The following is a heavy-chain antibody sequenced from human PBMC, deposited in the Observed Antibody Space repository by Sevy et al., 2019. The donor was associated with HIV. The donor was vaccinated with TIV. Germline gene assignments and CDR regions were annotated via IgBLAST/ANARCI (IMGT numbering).Heavy chain of an antibody. J-gene: IGHJ4*02. D-gene: IGHD3-3*01. CDR2: ISSSGSTI. Sequence: GGSLRLSCAASGFTFSDYYMSWIRQAPGKGLEWVSYISSSGSTIYYADSVKGRFTISSDNAKNSLYLQMNSLRAEDTAVYYCARSISGKVFTKPFDYWGQGTLVTVSS. CDR1: GFTFSDYY. CDR3: ARSISGKVFTKPFDY. V-gene: IGHV3-11*01.